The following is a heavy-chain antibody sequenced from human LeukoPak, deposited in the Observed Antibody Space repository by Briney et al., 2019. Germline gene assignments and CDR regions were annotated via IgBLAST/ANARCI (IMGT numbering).Heavy chain of an antibody. V-gene: IGHV4-38-2*02. CDR1: GYSISAGFH. Sequence: SETLSLTCTVSGYSISAGFHWGWIRQSPGKGLEWLVSMHPTGITYYNPSLKSRVTISLDTSKNQFSLKLSSVTAADTAVYYCARVESYPLRNAFDIWGQGTMVTVSS. D-gene: IGHD1-14*01. CDR2: MHPTGIT. CDR3: ARVESYPLRNAFDI. J-gene: IGHJ3*02.